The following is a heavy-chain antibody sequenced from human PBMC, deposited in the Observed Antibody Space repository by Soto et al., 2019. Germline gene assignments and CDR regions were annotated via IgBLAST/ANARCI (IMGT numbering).Heavy chain of an antibody. CDR2: IWYDGSNK. V-gene: IGHV3-33*01. D-gene: IGHD5-12*01. CDR3: ARAQGYSGYDLFFPRSYYYYGMDV. J-gene: IGHJ6*02. CDR1: GFTFSSYG. Sequence: RRLSCAASGFTFSSYGMHWVRQAPGKGLEWVAVIWYDGSNKYYADSVKGRFTISRDNSKNTLYLQMNSLGAEDTAVYYCARAQGYSGYDLFFPRSYYYYGMDVWGQGTTVTVSS.